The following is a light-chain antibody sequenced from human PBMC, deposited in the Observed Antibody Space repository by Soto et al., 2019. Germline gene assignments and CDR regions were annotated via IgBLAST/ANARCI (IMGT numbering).Light chain of an antibody. Sequence: QSALTQPPSVSGSPGQSVTISCTGTSSDVGSYNRVSWYQQPPGTAPKLMIYEVSNRPSGVPDRFSGSKSGNTASLTISGLQAEDEADYYCSSYTSSNPFVFGPGTKVTVL. V-gene: IGLV2-18*02. CDR3: SSYTSSNPFV. CDR1: SSDVGSYNR. CDR2: EVS. J-gene: IGLJ1*01.